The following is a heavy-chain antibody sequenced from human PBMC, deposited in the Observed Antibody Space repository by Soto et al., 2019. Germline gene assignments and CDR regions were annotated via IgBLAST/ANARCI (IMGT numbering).Heavy chain of an antibody. CDR3: ARVAEFSYFDY. V-gene: IGHV4-59*01. Sequence: SETLSLTCTVSGGSISSYYWSWIRQPPGKGLEWIGYIYYSGSTNYNPSLKSRVTISVDTSKNQFSLKLSSVTAADTAVYYCARVAEFSYFDYWGQGTLVTVSS. CDR2: IYYSGST. CDR1: GGSISSYY. D-gene: IGHD3-10*01. J-gene: IGHJ4*02.